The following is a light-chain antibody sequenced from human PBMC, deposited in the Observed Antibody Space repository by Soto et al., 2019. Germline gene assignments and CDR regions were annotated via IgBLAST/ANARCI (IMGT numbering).Light chain of an antibody. CDR1: QSIRSN. J-gene: IGKJ5*01. V-gene: IGKV3-15*01. CDR2: GAS. CDR3: QQYENWPRGT. Sequence: IVLTQSPGTLSLSPGERATLSCRASQSIRSNYLAWYQQKPGQAPTLLIYGASTRATGIPARFSGSGSGTELSLTISSVKSEAFEIYYCQQYENWPRGTFGQGTRLEI.